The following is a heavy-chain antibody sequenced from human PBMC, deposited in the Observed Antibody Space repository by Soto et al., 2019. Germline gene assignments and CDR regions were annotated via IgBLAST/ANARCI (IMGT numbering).Heavy chain of an antibody. CDR1: GYTFTSYG. V-gene: IGHV1-18*01. CDR3: ARDSRVVRYFDWLPQRYYYHGMDV. J-gene: IGHJ6*02. Sequence: VASVKVSCKASGYTFTSYGISWVRQAPGQGLEWMGWISAYNGNTNYAQKLQGRVTMTTDTSTSTAYMELRSLRSDDTAVYYCARDSRVVRYFDWLPQRYYYHGMDVWGQGTTVTVSS. D-gene: IGHD3-9*01. CDR2: ISAYNGNT.